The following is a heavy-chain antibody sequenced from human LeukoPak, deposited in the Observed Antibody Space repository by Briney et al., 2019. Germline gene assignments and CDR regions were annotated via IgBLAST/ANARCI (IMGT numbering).Heavy chain of an antibody. CDR3: ARVRLGSGWSLFDF. Sequence: PGGSLRLSCAASGFTFSNYWMHWVRQAPGKGLVWVSRINSDGSSTNYAGSVKGRFTISRHISQNTLYLQMNSLRAEDTAVYYCARVRLGSGWSLFDFWGQGTLVTVSS. CDR1: GFTFSNYW. V-gene: IGHV3-74*01. CDR2: INSDGSST. J-gene: IGHJ4*02. D-gene: IGHD6-19*01.